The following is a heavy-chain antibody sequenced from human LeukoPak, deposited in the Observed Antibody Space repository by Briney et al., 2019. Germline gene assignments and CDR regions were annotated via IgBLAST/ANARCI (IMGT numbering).Heavy chain of an antibody. CDR1: GGSISSYY. Sequence: PSETLSLTCTVSGGSISSYYWSWIRQPPVKGLEWIGYIYYSGSTNYNPSLKSRVTISVDTSKNQFSLKLSSVTAADTAVYYCARGRFGYGMDVWGQGTTVTVSS. CDR2: IYYSGST. V-gene: IGHV4-59*01. J-gene: IGHJ6*02. CDR3: ARGRFGYGMDV. D-gene: IGHD3-10*01.